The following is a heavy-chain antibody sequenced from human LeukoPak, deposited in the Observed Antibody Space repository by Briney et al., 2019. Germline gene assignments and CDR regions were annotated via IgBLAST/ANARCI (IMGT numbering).Heavy chain of an antibody. CDR1: GFPFSSYA. V-gene: IGHV3-64D*09. J-gene: IGHJ6*02. D-gene: IGHD2-15*01. CDR2: ISDSGGST. Sequence: GGPLRLSCSASGFPFSSYAMHWARQAPGKGLEYVSAISDSGGSTYYSDSVKGRFTISRDNSKNTLYLQMSSLRAEDTAVYFCVRGYSFGPYGMDVWGQGTTVTDSS. CDR3: VRGYSFGPYGMDV.